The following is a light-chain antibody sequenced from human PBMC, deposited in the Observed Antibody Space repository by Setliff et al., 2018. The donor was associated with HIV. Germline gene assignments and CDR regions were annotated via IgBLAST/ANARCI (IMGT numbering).Light chain of an antibody. V-gene: IGLV2-18*02. Sequence: QSVLTQPPSVSGSPGQSVTISCTGTSSDVGSYNRVSWYQQPPGTAPKLMIYEVNNRPSGVPDRFSGSKSGNTASLTISGLQAEDEADYYCCSYTSISTYVFETGTKVTVL. CDR3: CSYTSISTYV. J-gene: IGLJ1*01. CDR2: EVN. CDR1: SSDVGSYNR.